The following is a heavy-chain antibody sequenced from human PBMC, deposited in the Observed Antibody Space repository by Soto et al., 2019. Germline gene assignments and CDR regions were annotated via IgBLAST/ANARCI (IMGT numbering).Heavy chain of an antibody. J-gene: IGHJ4*02. Sequence: ASVKVSCKASGYTFTSYGISWVRQAPGQGLEWMGWISAYNGNTNYAQKLQGRVTMTTDTSTSTAYMELRSLRSDDTAVYYCARGPPGLRFLEWLSPSPYFDYWGQGTLVTVSS. CDR2: ISAYNGNT. D-gene: IGHD3-3*01. CDR3: ARGPPGLRFLEWLSPSPYFDY. V-gene: IGHV1-18*01. CDR1: GYTFTSYG.